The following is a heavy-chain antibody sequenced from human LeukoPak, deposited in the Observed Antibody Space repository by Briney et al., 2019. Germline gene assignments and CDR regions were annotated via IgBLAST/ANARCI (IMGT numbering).Heavy chain of an antibody. CDR2: IYYSGST. CDR1: GGSISSSSYY. V-gene: IGHV4-39*01. Sequence: PSETLSLTCTVSGGSISSSSYYWGWIRQPPGKGLEWIGGIYYSGSTYYNPSLKSRVTISVDTSKNQFSLKLSSVTAADTAVYYCASDLFGVVIPYYFDYWGQGTLVTVSS. CDR3: ASDLFGVVIPYYFDY. D-gene: IGHD3-3*01. J-gene: IGHJ4*02.